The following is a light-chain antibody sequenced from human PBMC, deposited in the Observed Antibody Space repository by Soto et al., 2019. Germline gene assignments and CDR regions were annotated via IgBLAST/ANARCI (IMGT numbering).Light chain of an antibody. CDR3: QQDSRSLGIT. J-gene: IGKJ5*01. V-gene: IGKV3-20*01. Sequence: EIVLTQSPGTLSLSPGERATLSCRASQSVSSSYLAWYQQKPGQAPRLLIYGASGRATGIPDRFSGSGSGTDFPPTSRRLESDDFAVYYCQQDSRSLGITLGEGRRLEI. CDR2: GAS. CDR1: QSVSSSY.